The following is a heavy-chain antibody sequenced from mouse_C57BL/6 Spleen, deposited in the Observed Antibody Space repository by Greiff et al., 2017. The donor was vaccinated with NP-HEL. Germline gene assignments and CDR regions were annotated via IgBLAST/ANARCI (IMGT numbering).Heavy chain of an antibody. D-gene: IGHD1-1*01. CDR3: ARTTTVVADLYYYAMDY. V-gene: IGHV1-82*01. Sequence: QVQLKQSGPELVKPGASVKISCKASGYAFSSSWMNWVKQRPGKGLEWIGRIYPGDGDTNYNGKFKGKATLTADKSSSTAYMQLSSLTSEDSAVYFCARTTTVVADLYYYAMDYWGQGTSVTVSS. J-gene: IGHJ4*01. CDR1: GYAFSSSW. CDR2: IYPGDGDT.